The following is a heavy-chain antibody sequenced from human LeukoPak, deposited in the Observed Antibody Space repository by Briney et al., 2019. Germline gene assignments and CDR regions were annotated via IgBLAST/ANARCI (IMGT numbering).Heavy chain of an antibody. CDR3: ARGGYYGSGNDFRFDP. V-gene: IGHV4-39*07. Sequence: PSETLSLTCTVSGGSIFSSNYYWGWIRQPPGKGLEWIGNIYYSGCTYYNPSLKSRVTISVDTSKNQFSLKLSSVTAADTAIYYGARGGYYGSGNDFRFDPWGEGTLVTVSS. CDR2: IYYSGCT. J-gene: IGHJ5*02. CDR1: GGSIFSSNYY. D-gene: IGHD3-10*01.